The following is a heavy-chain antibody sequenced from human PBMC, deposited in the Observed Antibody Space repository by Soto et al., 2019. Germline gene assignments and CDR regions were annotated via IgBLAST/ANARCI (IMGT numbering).Heavy chain of an antibody. J-gene: IGHJ3*02. CDR2: ISAYNGNT. CDR1: GYTFTSYG. V-gene: IGHV1-18*01. D-gene: IGHD3-22*01. CDR3: ARVDYYYDSSGYRGEAFDI. Sequence: QVQLVQSGAEVKKPGASVKVSCKASGYTFTSYGISWVLQAPGQGLEWMGWISAYNGNTNYAQKLQGRVTMTTDTSTSTAYMELRSLRSDDTAVYYCARVDYYYDSSGYRGEAFDIWGQGTMVTVSS.